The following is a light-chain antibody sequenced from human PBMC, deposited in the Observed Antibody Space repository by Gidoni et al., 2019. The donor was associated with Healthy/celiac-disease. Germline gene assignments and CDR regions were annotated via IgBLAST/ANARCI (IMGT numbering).Light chain of an antibody. V-gene: IGKV1-39*01. CDR3: QQSYSTPYT. CDR2: ASS. J-gene: IGKJ2*01. CDR1: QSISSY. Sequence: DIQMTQSPSSLSASVGDRVTITCRASQSISSYVNWYQQKPGKATKLLIYASSSLQSGVPSRFSGSGSGTDFTLTISSLSPEYFATYYCQQSYSTPYTFGQGTKLEIK.